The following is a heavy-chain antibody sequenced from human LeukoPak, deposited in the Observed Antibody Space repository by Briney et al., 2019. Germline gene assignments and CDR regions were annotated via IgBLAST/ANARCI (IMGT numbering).Heavy chain of an antibody. CDR2: IIPILGIA. J-gene: IGHJ4*02. Sequence: SVKLSCKASGGTFSSYAISWVRQAPGQGLEWMGRIIPILGIANSAQTFQGRVTITADKSTSTSSMELRSLRSEDTAVYYCARDRTHYYDSSGYYYNFDYWGQGTLVTVSS. D-gene: IGHD3-22*01. CDR3: ARDRTHYYDSSGYYYNFDY. V-gene: IGHV1-69*04. CDR1: GGTFSSYA.